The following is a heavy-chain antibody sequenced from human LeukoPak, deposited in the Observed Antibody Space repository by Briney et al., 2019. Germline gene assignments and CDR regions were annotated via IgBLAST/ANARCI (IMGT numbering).Heavy chain of an antibody. CDR1: GYSISSGYY. J-gene: IGHJ5*02. CDR2: IYHSGNT. CDR3: ARVITSLWTGFDP. V-gene: IGHV4-38-2*02. Sequence: SETLSLTCTVSGYSISSGYYWGWIRQPPGKGLEWIGYIYHSGNTYYNPSLKSRVTMSVDRSQNQFSLKLNSVTAADTAVYFCARVITSLWTGFDPWGQGTLVTVSS. D-gene: IGHD3/OR15-3a*01.